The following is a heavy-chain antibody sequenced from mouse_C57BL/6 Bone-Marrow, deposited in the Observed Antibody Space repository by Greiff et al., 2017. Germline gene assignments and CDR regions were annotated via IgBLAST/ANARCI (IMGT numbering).Heavy chain of an antibody. Sequence: VQLQQSGAELARPGASVKLSCKASGYTFTSYGISWVKQRTGQGLEWIGEIYPRSGNTYYNEKFKGKATLTADKSSSTAYMELRSLTSEDSAVYFCARRSGDYDGRFAYWGQGTLVTVSA. CDR1: GYTFTSYG. V-gene: IGHV1-81*01. CDR2: IYPRSGNT. J-gene: IGHJ3*01. CDR3: ARRSGDYDGRFAY. D-gene: IGHD2-4*01.